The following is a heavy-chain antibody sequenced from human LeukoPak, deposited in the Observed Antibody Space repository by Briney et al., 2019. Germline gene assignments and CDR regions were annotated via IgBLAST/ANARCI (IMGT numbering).Heavy chain of an antibody. CDR1: GFTFSSYA. J-gene: IGHJ4*02. V-gene: IGHV3-30-3*01. Sequence: GGSLRLSFAASGFTFSSYAMHWVRQAPGKGLEWVAVISYDGSNKYYADSVKGRFTISRDNSKNTLYLQMNSLRAEDTAVYYCARDFYRAATKDYWGQGTLVTVSS. D-gene: IGHD6-25*01. CDR2: ISYDGSNK. CDR3: ARDFYRAATKDY.